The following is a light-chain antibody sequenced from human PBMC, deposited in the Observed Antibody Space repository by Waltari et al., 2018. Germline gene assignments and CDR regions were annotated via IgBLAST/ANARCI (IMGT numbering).Light chain of an antibody. CDR3: TQALQTPKT. V-gene: IGKV2-28*01. CDR1: QCLLYRNGHNY. J-gene: IGKJ1*01. CDR2: LGS. Sequence: DSVMTQSPLSLPVICGEPAYIASRSRQCLLYRNGHNYVEWYLQKPGQAPQLLIYLGSNRASGIPDRFSGSGSGTDFTLEISRVEAEDVGVYYCTQALQTPKTFGQGTKVEIK.